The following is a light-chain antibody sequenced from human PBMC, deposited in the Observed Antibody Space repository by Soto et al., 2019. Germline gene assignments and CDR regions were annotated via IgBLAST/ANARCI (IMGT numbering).Light chain of an antibody. CDR1: GSDVGFYNY. Sequence: QSALTQPPSASGSPGESVTISCTGSGSDVGFYNYVSWYQQHPGKVPKLIIYEVTKRPSGVPDRFSGSKSGNTASLTVSGIQAEDEADYYCSSYAGTNNHHAFGTGTKLTVL. CDR2: EVT. V-gene: IGLV2-8*01. CDR3: SSYAGTNNHHA. J-gene: IGLJ1*01.